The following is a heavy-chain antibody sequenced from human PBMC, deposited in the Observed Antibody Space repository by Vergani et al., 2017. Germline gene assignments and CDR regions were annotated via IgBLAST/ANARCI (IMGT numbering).Heavy chain of an antibody. J-gene: IGHJ6*03. D-gene: IGHD3-9*01. CDR3: ARDSPYYIVTGYGHYYYYYYMDV. CDR2: IYYSGST. Sequence: QVQLQESGPGLVKPSQTLSLTCTVSGGSISSGDYYWSWIRQPPGKGLEWIGYIYYSGSTYYNPSLKSRVTISVDTSKNQFSLKLSSVTAADTAVYYCARDSPYYIVTGYGHYYYYYYMDVWGKGTTVTVSS. V-gene: IGHV4-30-4*01. CDR1: GGSISSGDYY.